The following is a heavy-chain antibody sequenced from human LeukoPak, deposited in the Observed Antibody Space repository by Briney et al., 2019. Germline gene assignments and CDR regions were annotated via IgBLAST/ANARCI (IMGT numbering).Heavy chain of an antibody. CDR3: AKHGLPLVVISAPLDY. CDR2: ISSSGSTI. CDR1: GFTFSDYY. J-gene: IGHJ4*02. V-gene: IGHV3-11*01. D-gene: IGHD2-15*01. Sequence: PGGSLRLSCAASGFTFSDYYMSWIRQAPGKGLEWVSYISSSGSTIYYADSVKGRFTISRDNAKNSLYLQMNSLRAEDTAVYYCAKHGLPLVVISAPLDYWGQGTLVTVAS.